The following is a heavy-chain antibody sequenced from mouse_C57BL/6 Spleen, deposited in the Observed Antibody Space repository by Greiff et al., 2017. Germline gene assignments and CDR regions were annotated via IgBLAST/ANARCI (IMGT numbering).Heavy chain of an antibody. V-gene: IGHV14-4*01. CDR3: TTDYYGSSFAY. J-gene: IGHJ3*01. D-gene: IGHD1-1*01. Sequence: EVQLQESGAELVRPGASVKLSCTASGFNIKDDYMHWVKQRPEQGLEWIGWIDPENGDTEYASKFQGKATITADTSSNTAYLQLSSLTYEDTAVYYCTTDYYGSSFAYWGQGTLVTVSA. CDR1: GFNIKDDY. CDR2: IDPENGDT.